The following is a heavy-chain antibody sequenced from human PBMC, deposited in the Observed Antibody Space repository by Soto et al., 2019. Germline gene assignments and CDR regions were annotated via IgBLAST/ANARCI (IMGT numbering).Heavy chain of an antibody. J-gene: IGHJ3*02. CDR3: ARDARSIVVVVAATLGTGDAFDI. CDR2: IWYDGSNK. Sequence: QVQLVESGGGVVQPGRSLRLSCAASGFTFSSYGMHWVRQAPGKGLEWVAVIWYDGSNKYYADSVKGRFTISRDNSKNTLYLKMNSLRAEDTAVYYCARDARSIVVVVAATLGTGDAFDIWGQGTMVTVSS. CDR1: GFTFSSYG. V-gene: IGHV3-33*01. D-gene: IGHD2-15*01.